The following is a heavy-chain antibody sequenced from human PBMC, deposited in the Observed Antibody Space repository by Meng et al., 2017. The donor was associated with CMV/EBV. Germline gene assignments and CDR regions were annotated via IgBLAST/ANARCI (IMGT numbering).Heavy chain of an antibody. J-gene: IGHJ4*02. CDR2: IKQDGSEK. Sequence: GESLKISCAASGFTFSTYWMNWVRQAPGKGLEWVANIKQDGSEKSYVESVKGRFTISRDNAKNSLYLQMNSLRAEDTAVYYCAREPLRSIVVVPAATDVWFDYWGQGTLVTVSS. V-gene: IGHV3-7*01. CDR1: GFTFSTYW. CDR3: AREPLRSIVVVPAATDVWFDY. D-gene: IGHD2-2*01.